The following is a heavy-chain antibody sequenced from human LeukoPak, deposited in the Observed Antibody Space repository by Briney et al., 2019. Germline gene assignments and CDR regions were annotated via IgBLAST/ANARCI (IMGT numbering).Heavy chain of an antibody. V-gene: IGHV1-69*05. D-gene: IGHD3-10*01. Sequence: SVKVSCKASGSTFSSYAISWVRQAPGQGLEWMGGIIPIFGTANYAQKFQGRVTMTRDTSTSTVYMELSSLRSEDTAVYYCARDLPGSEEVIPDIWGQGTMVTVSS. J-gene: IGHJ3*02. CDR3: ARDLPGSEEVIPDI. CDR2: IIPIFGTA. CDR1: GSTFSSYA.